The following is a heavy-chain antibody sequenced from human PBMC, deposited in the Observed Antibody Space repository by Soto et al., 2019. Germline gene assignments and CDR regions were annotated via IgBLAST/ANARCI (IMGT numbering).Heavy chain of an antibody. CDR1: GGTFSSYA. CDR2: IIPIFGTA. V-gene: IGHV1-69*13. CDR3: ARDNFIVGATTYAFDI. Sequence: GASVKVSCKASGGTFSSYAISWVRQAPGQGLEWMGGIIPIFGTANYAQKFQGRVTITADESTSTAYMELSSLRSEDTAAYYCARDNFIVGATTYAFDIWGQGAMVTVSS. J-gene: IGHJ3*02. D-gene: IGHD1-26*01.